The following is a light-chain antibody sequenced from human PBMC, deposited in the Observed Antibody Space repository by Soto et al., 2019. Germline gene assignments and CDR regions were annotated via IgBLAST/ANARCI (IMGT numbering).Light chain of an antibody. J-gene: IGKJ2*01. V-gene: IGKV1-33*01. Sequence: DIQMTQSPSSLSASVGDRVTISCQARQDSQNYINWYQQTRGKAPKLLIFDASNLQPVVESRFSGRASGTDFFLTISSLHPEDFATYFCQQHHDFPYTFGQGTKLDIK. CDR1: QDSQNY. CDR2: DAS. CDR3: QQHHDFPYT.